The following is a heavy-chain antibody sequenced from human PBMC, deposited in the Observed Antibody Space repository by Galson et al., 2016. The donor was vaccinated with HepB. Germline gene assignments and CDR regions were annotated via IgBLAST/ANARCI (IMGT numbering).Heavy chain of an antibody. V-gene: IGHV3-23*01. CDR2: ITSAGHT. CDR1: GFTFGNYD. J-gene: IGHJ4*02. D-gene: IGHD6-19*01. CDR3: AKDLRTTYDNGWPVFDF. Sequence: SLRLSCAASGFTFGNYDMAWVRQAPGQGLDWVSIITSAGHTYYADPVKGRFTISRDNFRNTLYLQMNSLRAEDTAVYYCAKDLRTTYDNGWPVFDFWGQGTLVTVSP.